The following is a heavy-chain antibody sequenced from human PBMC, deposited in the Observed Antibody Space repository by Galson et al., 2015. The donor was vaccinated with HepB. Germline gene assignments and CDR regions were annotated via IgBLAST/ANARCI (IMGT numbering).Heavy chain of an antibody. CDR1: GFTFSSYA. D-gene: IGHD2-21*01. V-gene: IGHV3-23*01. Sequence: SLRLSCAASGFTFSSYAMSWVRQAPGKGLEWVSAISGSGGSTYYADSVKGRFTISRDNSKNTLYLQMNSLRAEDTAVYYCAKVVVIAITAFDIWGQGTMVTVSS. J-gene: IGHJ3*02. CDR3: AKVVVIAITAFDI. CDR2: ISGSGGST.